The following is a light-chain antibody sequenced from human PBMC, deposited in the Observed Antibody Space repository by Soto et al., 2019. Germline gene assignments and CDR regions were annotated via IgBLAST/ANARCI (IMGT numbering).Light chain of an antibody. Sequence: NFMLTQPPSVSESPGRTVTISCTRSSGTIASNYVQWYQQRPGSSPTTVIYEDDQRPSGVPDRFSGSIDSSSNSASLTISGLKTEDEADYYCQSYDSSKAVFGGGTQLTVL. CDR2: EDD. CDR3: QSYDSSKAV. V-gene: IGLV6-57*01. J-gene: IGLJ7*01. CDR1: SGTIASNY.